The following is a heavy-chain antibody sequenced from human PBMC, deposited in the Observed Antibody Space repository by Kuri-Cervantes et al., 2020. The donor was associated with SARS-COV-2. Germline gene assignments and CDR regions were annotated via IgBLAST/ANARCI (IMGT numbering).Heavy chain of an antibody. V-gene: IGHV3-30*18. CDR2: MSYDGSNK. D-gene: IGHD3-3*01. CDR3: AKEEKVLRFLEWLGGMDV. Sequence: GGSLRLSCAASGFTFSSYGMHWVRQAPGKGLEWVAVMSYDGSNKYYADSVKGRFTISRDNSKNTLYLQMNSLRAEDTAVYYCAKEEKVLRFLEWLGGMDVWGQGTTVTVSS. CDR1: GFTFSSYG. J-gene: IGHJ6*02.